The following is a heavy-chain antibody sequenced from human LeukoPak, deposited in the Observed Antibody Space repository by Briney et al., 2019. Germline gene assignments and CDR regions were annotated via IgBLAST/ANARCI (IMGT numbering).Heavy chain of an antibody. Sequence: SETLSLTCTVSGGSISSYYWSWIRQPPGKGLEWIGYIYYSGSTNYNPSLKSRVTISVDTSKNQFSLKLSSVTAADTAVYYCARVSSSGWFGAFDIWGQGTMVTVSS. CDR3: ARVSSSGWFGAFDI. CDR1: GGSISSYY. D-gene: IGHD6-19*01. V-gene: IGHV4-59*01. J-gene: IGHJ3*02. CDR2: IYYSGST.